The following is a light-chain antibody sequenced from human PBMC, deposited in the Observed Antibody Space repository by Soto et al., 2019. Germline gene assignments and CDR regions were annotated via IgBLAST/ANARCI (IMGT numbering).Light chain of an antibody. CDR3: QQRSHWPPLT. Sequence: EIVLTQSPATLSMSPGERATLSCRASQSVSTYLAWYQQKPGQAPRLLIFDASNRASGIPSRFSGSGSGTNFTLTISRLETEAFAVYFCQQRSHWPPLTFGGGTKVEIK. CDR1: QSVSTY. CDR2: DAS. V-gene: IGKV3-11*01. J-gene: IGKJ4*01.